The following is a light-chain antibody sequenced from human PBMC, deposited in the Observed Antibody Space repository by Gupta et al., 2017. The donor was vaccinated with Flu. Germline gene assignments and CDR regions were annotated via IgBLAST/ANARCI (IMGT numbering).Light chain of an antibody. J-gene: IGKJ2*01. V-gene: IGKV3-15*01. CDR2: GAS. Sequence: GERATRSCRASQNIGSNLAWYQQKPGQAPRLLIYGASNRATTTPVRFSGSGSGTDFSLTISNLQSEDFAVYYCQQHDDWLRTFGQGTKLDIK. CDR3: QQHDDWLRT. CDR1: QNIGSN.